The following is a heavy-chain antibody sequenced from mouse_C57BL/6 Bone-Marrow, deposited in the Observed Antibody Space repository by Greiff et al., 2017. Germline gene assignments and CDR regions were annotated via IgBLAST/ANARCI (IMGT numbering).Heavy chain of an antibody. CDR3: AREGVRTVVAPRWYFDV. CDR1: GYTFTDYA. D-gene: IGHD1-1*01. CDR2: ISTYYGDA. V-gene: IGHV1-67*01. Sequence: QVQLKQSGPELVRPGASVKISCKGSGYTFTDYAMHWVKQSHAKSLEWIGVISTYYGDASYNQKFKDKATMTVDKSSSTAYMELARLTSEDSAVYYCAREGVRTVVAPRWYFDVWGTGTTVTVSS. J-gene: IGHJ1*03.